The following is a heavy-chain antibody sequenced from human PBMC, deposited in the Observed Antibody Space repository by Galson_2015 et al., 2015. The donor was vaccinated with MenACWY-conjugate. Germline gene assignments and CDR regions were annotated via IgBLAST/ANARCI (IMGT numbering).Heavy chain of an antibody. Sequence: SLRLSCAASGFTFSTYAMTWVRQSPGKGLEWVSAISGSGSGTYYADSVKGRFTISRDNSRNTLYLQMSRLRAEGTAVYYCARSLSRMRFDPWGQGTLVTVSS. CDR1: GFTFSTYA. CDR3: ARSLSRMRFDP. J-gene: IGHJ5*02. D-gene: IGHD3-10*01. V-gene: IGHV3-23*01. CDR2: ISGSGSGT.